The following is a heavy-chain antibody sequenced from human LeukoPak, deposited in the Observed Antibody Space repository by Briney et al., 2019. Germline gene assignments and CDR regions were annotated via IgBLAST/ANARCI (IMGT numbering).Heavy chain of an antibody. D-gene: IGHD4/OR15-4a*01. CDR2: INSDGSST. V-gene: IGHV3-74*01. J-gene: IGHJ3*02. CDR1: GFTFSSYW. CDR3: AKEPDYSGAFDI. Sequence: PGGSMRLSCAASGFTFSSYWMHWVRQAPGKGLVWVSRINSDGSSTSYADSVKGRFTISRDNSKNTLYLQMNSLRAEDTAVYYCAKEPDYSGAFDIWGQGTMVTVSS.